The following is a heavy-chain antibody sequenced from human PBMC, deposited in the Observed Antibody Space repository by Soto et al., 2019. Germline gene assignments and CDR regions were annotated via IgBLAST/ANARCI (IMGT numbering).Heavy chain of an antibody. CDR3: ASSYGSGYRAFDY. CDR1: GDTFTFYS. J-gene: IGHJ4*02. CDR2: INPILSMS. D-gene: IGHD3-10*01. V-gene: IGHV1-69*02. Sequence: QVQLVQSGAEVKKPGSSVRVSCKASGDTFTFYSINWVRQAPGLGLEWMGRINPILSMSNYAQRFQGRVTMTXDXPTSTASMELSSLRSEDTAMYYCASSYGSGYRAFDYWGQGALVTVSS.